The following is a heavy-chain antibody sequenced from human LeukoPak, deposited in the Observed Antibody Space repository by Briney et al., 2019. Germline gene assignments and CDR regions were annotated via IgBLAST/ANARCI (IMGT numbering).Heavy chain of an antibody. J-gene: IGHJ6*02. CDR2: ISSSSSYI. CDR3: ARDTTVTTSDGMDV. Sequence: KAGGSLRLSCAASGFTFSSYSMNWVRQAPGKGLEWVSSISSSSSYIYYADSVKGRFTISRDNAKNSLYLQMNSLRAEDTAVYYCARDTTVTTSDGMDVWGQGTTVTVSS. D-gene: IGHD4-17*01. CDR1: GFTFSSYS. V-gene: IGHV3-21*01.